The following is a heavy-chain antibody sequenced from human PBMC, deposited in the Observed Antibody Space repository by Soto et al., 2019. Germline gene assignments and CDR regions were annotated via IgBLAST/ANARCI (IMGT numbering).Heavy chain of an antibody. Sequence: QVQLVESGGGVVQPGRSLRLSCAASGFTFSSYGMHWVRQAPGKGLEWVAVISYDGSNKYYADSVKGRFTISRDNSKNTLYLKMNSLRDEDTAEYYCAEVSRSGNSSSWADLDYWGQGTLVTVSS. CDR1: GFTFSSYG. V-gene: IGHV3-30*18. CDR2: ISYDGSNK. CDR3: AEVSRSGNSSSWADLDY. J-gene: IGHJ4*02. D-gene: IGHD6-13*01.